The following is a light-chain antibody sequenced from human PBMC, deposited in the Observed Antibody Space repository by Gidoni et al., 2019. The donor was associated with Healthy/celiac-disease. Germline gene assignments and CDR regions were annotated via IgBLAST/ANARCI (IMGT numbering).Light chain of an antibody. CDR1: QSISSY. V-gene: IGKV1-39*01. J-gene: IGKJ1*01. CDR2: AAS. CDR3: QQSYSTPRT. Sequence: DIQRTQSPSSLSASVGDRVTITCRASQSISSYLNWYQHKPGKAPKLLIYAASSLQSAVPSRFSGSGSGSDFTLTSSSLQPEDFATYHCQQSYSTPRTFGQGTKVEIK.